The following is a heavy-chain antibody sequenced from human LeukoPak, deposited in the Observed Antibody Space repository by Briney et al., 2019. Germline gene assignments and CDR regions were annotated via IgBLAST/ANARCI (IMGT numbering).Heavy chain of an antibody. V-gene: IGHV1-2*02. J-gene: IGHJ5*02. Sequence: ASVKVSCKASGYTFTGYYMHWVRQAPGQGLEWMGWINPNSGGTNYAQKFQGRVTMTRDTSISTAYMELSRLRSDDTAVYYCARNDILTGYVYNWFDPWGQGTLVTVSS. CDR3: ARNDILTGYVYNWFDP. CDR1: GYTFTGYY. D-gene: IGHD3-9*01. CDR2: INPNSGGT.